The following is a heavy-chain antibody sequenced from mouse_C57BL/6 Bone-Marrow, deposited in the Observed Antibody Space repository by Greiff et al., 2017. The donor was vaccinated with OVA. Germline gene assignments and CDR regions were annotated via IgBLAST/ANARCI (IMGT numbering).Heavy chain of an antibody. CDR3: ARPIYYGTFYFAV. J-gene: IGHJ1*03. V-gene: IGHV1-52*01. CDR2: IDPSDSET. D-gene: IGHD2-1*01. Sequence: QVQLQQPGAELVRPGSSVKLSCKASGYTFTSYWMHWVKQRPIQGLEWIGNIDPSDSETHYNQKFKDKATLTVDKSSSTAYLQLISLSSEDSAVYSCARPIYYGTFYFAVWGTGPPVTVSS. CDR1: GYTFTSYW.